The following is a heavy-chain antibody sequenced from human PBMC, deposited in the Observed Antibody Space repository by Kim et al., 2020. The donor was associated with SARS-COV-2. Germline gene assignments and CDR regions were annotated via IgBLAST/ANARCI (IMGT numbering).Heavy chain of an antibody. J-gene: IGHJ5*02. CDR2: ISSDGTKI. CDR3: AKANMRDFISTPGTVNWFDP. V-gene: IGHV3-30*18. CDR1: GFTFSDYA. Sequence: GGSLRLSCTDSGFTFSDYAMHWVRQAPGKGLEWVALISSDGTKIYYAGSVTGRFTISRDNSKNTLFLQMNSLGPDDTAVYYCAKANMRDFISTPGTVNWFDPWGQGTLVTVSS. D-gene: IGHD3-10*01.